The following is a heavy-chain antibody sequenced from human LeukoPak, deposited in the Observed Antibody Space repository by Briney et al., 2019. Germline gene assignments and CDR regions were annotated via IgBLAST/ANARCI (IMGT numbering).Heavy chain of an antibody. CDR2: ISGSGGST. CDR3: AKGLYCTNGVCFPFDY. CDR1: GFTFSSYA. Sequence: PGGSLRLSCAASGFTFSSYAMSWVRQAPGKGLEWVSAISGSGGSTYYADSVKGRFTISRDNSKNTLYLQMNSLRAEDTAVYYCAKGLYCTNGVCFPFDYWGQGTLVTVSS. V-gene: IGHV3-23*01. D-gene: IGHD2-8*01. J-gene: IGHJ4*02.